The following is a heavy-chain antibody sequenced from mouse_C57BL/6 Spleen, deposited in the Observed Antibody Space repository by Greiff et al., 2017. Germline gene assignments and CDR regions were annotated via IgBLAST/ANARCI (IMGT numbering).Heavy chain of an antibody. CDR1: GYAFTNYL. CDR2: INPGSGGT. CDR3: ARWGYGSSYGAMDY. J-gene: IGHJ4*01. V-gene: IGHV1-54*01. Sequence: QVQLKQSGAELVRPGTSVKVSCKASGYAFTNYLIEWVKQRPGQGLEWIGVINPGSGGTTYNEKFKGKATLTADETSSTAYMQLSSLTSEDSAVYFCARWGYGSSYGAMDYWGQGTSVTVSS. D-gene: IGHD1-1*01.